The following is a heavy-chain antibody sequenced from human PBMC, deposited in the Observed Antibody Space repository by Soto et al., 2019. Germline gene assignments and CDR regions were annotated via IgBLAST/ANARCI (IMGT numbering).Heavy chain of an antibody. CDR2: LGAYTGHT. V-gene: IGHV1-18*01. Sequence: ASVRVSCKASGYTFTNSGISWVRQAPGQGLEWMGWLGAYTGHTKYPQKLQGRVTMTTDTSTSTAYMELRSLKSDDQAVYYCAREDYYDSSGYLPVRYYFGMDVWGQGTTVTVSS. CDR1: GYTFTNSG. J-gene: IGHJ6*02. D-gene: IGHD3-22*01. CDR3: AREDYYDSSGYLPVRYYFGMDV.